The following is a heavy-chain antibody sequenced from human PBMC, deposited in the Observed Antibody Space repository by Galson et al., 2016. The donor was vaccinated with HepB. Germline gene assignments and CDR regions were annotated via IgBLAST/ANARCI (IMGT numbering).Heavy chain of an antibody. D-gene: IGHD5-12*01. J-gene: IGHJ6*02. CDR1: GGTFTSYG. CDR3: ATPRGYSGYVWGENDDYYHGVAV. Sequence: SVKVSCKASGGTFTSYGFNWVRQAPGQGLEWMGGITPIYASTHYAQNFQGRVTITADKSTSTAYMELSSLRSEGSAVYYLATPRGYSGYVWGENDDYYHGVAVWGQGTTVTVSS. V-gene: IGHV1-69*06. CDR2: ITPIYAST.